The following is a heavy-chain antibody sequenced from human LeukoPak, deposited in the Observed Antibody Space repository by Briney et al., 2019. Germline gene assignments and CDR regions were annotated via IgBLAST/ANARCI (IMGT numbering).Heavy chain of an antibody. CDR1: GGSISTYY. D-gene: IGHD3-10*01. CDR3: ARSTYYGSGNDF. V-gene: IGHV4-59*01. Sequence: PSETLSLTCTVSGGSISTYYWSWIRQPPGERLEWIGYIDYSGGTNYNPSLNSRVTISVDTSKNQVSLKLNSLTAADTAVYYCARSTYYGSGNDFWGQGILVTVSS. J-gene: IGHJ4*02. CDR2: IDYSGGT.